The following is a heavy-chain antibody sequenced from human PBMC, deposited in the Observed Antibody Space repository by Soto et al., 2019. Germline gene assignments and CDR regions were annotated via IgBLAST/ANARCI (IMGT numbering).Heavy chain of an antibody. Sequence: EVQLLESAGGLVQPGGSLRLSCAASGFTFSSYAMGWVRQAPGKGLEWVSTLTRSGTTPYAESVRGRFTISRDNSKNTLYLQMEDLRAEDTAVYYCVREFAPGSPNYDYWGLGTLVTVSS. D-gene: IGHD3-10*01. CDR3: VREFAPGSPNYDY. CDR1: GFTFSSYA. CDR2: LTRSGTT. V-gene: IGHV3-23*01. J-gene: IGHJ4*02.